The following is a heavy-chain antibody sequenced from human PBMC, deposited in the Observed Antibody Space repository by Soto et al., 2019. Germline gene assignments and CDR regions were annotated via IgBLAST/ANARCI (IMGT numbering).Heavy chain of an antibody. J-gene: IGHJ4*02. CDR1: GFTFSSYG. D-gene: IGHD5-18*01. V-gene: IGHV3-33*01. CDR3: AGGGYSYGYSFDY. CDR2: IWYDGSNK. Sequence: GGSLRLSCAASGFTFSSYGMHWVRQAPGKGLEWVAVIWYDGSNKYYADSVKGRFTISRDNSKNTLYLQMNSLRAEDTAVYYCAGGGYSYGYSFDYWGQGTLVTVSS.